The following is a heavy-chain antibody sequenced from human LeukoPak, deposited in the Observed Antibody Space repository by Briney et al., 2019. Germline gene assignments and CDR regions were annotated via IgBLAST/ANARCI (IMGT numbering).Heavy chain of an antibody. V-gene: IGHV3-21*01. J-gene: IGHJ6*02. CDR2: ISSSSSYI. CDR3: ARGQSTGYSSNWSGLYYYYGMDV. CDR1: GFTFSSYS. D-gene: IGHD6-13*01. Sequence: GGSLRLSCAASGFTFSSYSMNWVRQAPGKGLEWVSSISSSSSYIYYADSVKGRFTISRDNAKNSLYLQMNSLRAEDTAVYYCARGQSTGYSSNWSGLYYYYGMDVWGQGTTVTVSS.